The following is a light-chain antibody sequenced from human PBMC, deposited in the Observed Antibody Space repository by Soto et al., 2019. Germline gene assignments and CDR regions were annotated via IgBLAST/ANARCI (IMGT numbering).Light chain of an antibody. V-gene: IGKV3-20*01. Sequence: EIVLTQSPGTLSLSPGERAALSCRASQSLSSSCLAWYQQRPGQAPRLLIYDASTRATGIPDRFSGSGSGTDFTLTISRLEPEDFAVYFCQQCGGAPITFGGGTKVEIK. J-gene: IGKJ4*01. CDR2: DAS. CDR1: QSLSSSC. CDR3: QQCGGAPIT.